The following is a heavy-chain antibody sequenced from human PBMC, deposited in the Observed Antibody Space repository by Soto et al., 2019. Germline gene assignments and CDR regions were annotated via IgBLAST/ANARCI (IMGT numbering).Heavy chain of an antibody. V-gene: IGHV3-23*01. J-gene: IGHJ4*02. CDR2: ISGSGGST. CDR1: GFTFSSYA. CDR3: AKAEIVVVPPAPFDY. D-gene: IGHD2-2*01. Sequence: PWGSLRISCASSGFTFSSYAMVWVRQAPGKGLEWVSAISGSGGSTYYADSVKGRFTISRDNSKNTLYLQMNSLRAEDTAVYYCAKAEIVVVPPAPFDYWGQGTMVTVSS.